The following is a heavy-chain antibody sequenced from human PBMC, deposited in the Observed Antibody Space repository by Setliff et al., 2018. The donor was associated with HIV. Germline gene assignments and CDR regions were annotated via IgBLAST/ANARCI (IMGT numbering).Heavy chain of an antibody. CDR1: GGTFSSYA. D-gene: IGHD2-21*02. CDR3: ARGQYRGDDYFDY. CDR2: IIPIIGTA. Sequence: SVKVSCKASGGTFSSYAISWVRQAPGQGLEWMGGIIPIIGTADYAQKFQGSVTITADKSTSTAYMELSSLRSEDTAVYYCARGQYRGDDYFDYWGQGTLVTVSS. J-gene: IGHJ4*02. V-gene: IGHV1-69*06.